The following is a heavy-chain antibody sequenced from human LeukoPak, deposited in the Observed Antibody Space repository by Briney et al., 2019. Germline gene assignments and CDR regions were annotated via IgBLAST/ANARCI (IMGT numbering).Heavy chain of an antibody. J-gene: IGHJ4*02. V-gene: IGHV4-34*01. Sequence: SETLSLTCAVYGGSFSGYYWSWIRQRPGKGLEWIGEINHSGSTNYNPSLKSRVTISVDTSKIQFSLRLSSVTAADTAVYYCARGVLSGYSYGTGPNFDYWGQGTLVTASS. D-gene: IGHD5-18*01. CDR2: INHSGST. CDR3: ARGVLSGYSYGTGPNFDY. CDR1: GGSFSGYY.